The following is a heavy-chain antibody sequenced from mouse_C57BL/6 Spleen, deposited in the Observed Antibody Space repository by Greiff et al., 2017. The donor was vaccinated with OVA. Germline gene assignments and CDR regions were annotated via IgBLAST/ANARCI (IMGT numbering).Heavy chain of an antibody. Sequence: EVQVVESGGGLVQPGGSMKLSCAASGFTFSDAWMDWVRQSPEKGLEWVAEIRNKANNHATYYAESVKGRFTISRDDSKSSVYLQMNSLRAEDTGIYYCTRQGGNYDYFDYWGQGTTLTVSS. CDR3: TRQGGNYDYFDY. J-gene: IGHJ2*01. CDR2: IRNKANNHAT. V-gene: IGHV6-6*01. D-gene: IGHD2-1*01. CDR1: GFTFSDAW.